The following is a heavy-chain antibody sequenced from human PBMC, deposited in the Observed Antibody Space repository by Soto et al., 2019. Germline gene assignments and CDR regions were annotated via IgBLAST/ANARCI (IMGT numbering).Heavy chain of an antibody. J-gene: IGHJ5*02. CDR1: GFTFSNYG. D-gene: IGHD6-6*01. CDR2: IWYDGSNK. Sequence: QVQLVESGGGVVQPGRSLRLSCAASGFTFSNYGMHWVRQAPGKGLEWVALIWYDGSNKYYADFVKGRFTISGDNSKNTLYLQMNSLRAEDTAVYYCARGGHSSSPLEHWFGPWGQGTLVTVSS. V-gene: IGHV3-33*01. CDR3: ARGGHSSSPLEHWFGP.